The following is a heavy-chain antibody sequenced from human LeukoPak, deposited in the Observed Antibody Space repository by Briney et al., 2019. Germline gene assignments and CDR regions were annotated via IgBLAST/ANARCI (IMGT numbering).Heavy chain of an antibody. V-gene: IGHV3-23*01. CDR3: ASVYALSNAFDI. D-gene: IGHD2-8*01. CDR1: GFTFSSYA. CDR2: ISGSGGST. Sequence: GGSLRLSCAASGFTFSSYAMSWVRQAPGKGLEWVSAISGSGGSTYYADSVKGRFTISRDNAKNSLYLQMNSLRDEDTAVYYCASVYALSNAFDIWGQGTMVTVSS. J-gene: IGHJ3*02.